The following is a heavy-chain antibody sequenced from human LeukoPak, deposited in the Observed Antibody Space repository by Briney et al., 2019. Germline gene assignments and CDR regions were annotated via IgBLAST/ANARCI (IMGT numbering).Heavy chain of an antibody. CDR1: GGSFSGYY. Sequence: PSETLSLTCAVYGGSFSGYYWSWIRQPPGKGLEWIGEINHSGSTNYNPSLKSRVTISVDTSKNQFSLKLSSVTAADTAVYYCARRRFGGIAVVPFDYWGQGTLVTVSS. CDR3: ARRRFGGIAVVPFDY. D-gene: IGHD6-19*01. V-gene: IGHV4-34*01. CDR2: INHSGST. J-gene: IGHJ4*02.